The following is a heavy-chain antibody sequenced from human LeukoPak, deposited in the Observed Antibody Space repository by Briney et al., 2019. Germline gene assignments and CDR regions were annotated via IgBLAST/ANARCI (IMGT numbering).Heavy chain of an antibody. D-gene: IGHD3-22*01. CDR2: IYSGGST. V-gene: IGHV3-66*02. CDR3: ARLSGYYQNWFDP. J-gene: IGHJ5*02. CDR1: GFTVSSNY. Sequence: GGSLRLSCAASGFTVSSNYMSRVRQAPGKGVEWVSVIYSGGSTYYADSVKGRFTISRDNSKNTLYLQMNSLRAEDTAVYYCARLSGYYQNWFDPWGQGTLVTVSS.